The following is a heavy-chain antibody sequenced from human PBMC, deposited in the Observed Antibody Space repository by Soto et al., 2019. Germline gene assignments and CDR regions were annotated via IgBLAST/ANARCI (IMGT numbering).Heavy chain of an antibody. V-gene: IGHV3-30-3*01. CDR2: ISYDGSNK. D-gene: IGHD2-15*01. CDR3: AGYCSGGSCSTDFDY. CDR1: GFTFSSYA. J-gene: IGHJ4*02. Sequence: PGGSLRLSCAASGFTFSSYAMHWVRQAPGKGLEWVAVISYDGSNKYYADSVKGRFTISRDNSKNTLYLQMNSLRAEDTAVYYCAGYCSGGSCSTDFDYWGQGTLVTVSS.